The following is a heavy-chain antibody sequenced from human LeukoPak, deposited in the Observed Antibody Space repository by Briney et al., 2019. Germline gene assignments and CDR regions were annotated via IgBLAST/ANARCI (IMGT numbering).Heavy chain of an antibody. J-gene: IGHJ4*02. CDR3: ARSGNYYGSGSYLLTY. CDR2: IIPIFGTA. D-gene: IGHD3-10*01. Sequence: ASVKVSCKASGGTFSSYAISWVRQAPGQGLEWMGGIIPIFGTANYAQKFQGRVTITADKSTSTAHMELSSLRSEDTAVYYCARSGNYYGSGSYLLTYWGQGTLVTVSS. V-gene: IGHV1-69*06. CDR1: GGTFSSYA.